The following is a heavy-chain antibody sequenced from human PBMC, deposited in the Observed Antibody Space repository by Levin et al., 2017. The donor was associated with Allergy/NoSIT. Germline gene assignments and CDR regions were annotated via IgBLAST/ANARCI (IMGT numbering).Heavy chain of an antibody. Sequence: LSLTCAASGFTFSSSSMNWVRQAPGKGLEWVSYISSGSSTIYYADSVKGRFTISRDNAKNSLYLQMNSLRAEDTAVYYCARGYGSGRSGHDYWGQGTLVTVSS. V-gene: IGHV3-48*01. CDR1: GFTFSSSS. J-gene: IGHJ4*02. CDR3: ARGYGSGRSGHDY. D-gene: IGHD3-10*01. CDR2: ISSGSSTI.